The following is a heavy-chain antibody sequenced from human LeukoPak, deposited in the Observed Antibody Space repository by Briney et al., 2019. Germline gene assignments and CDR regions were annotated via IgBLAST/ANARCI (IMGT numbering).Heavy chain of an antibody. CDR1: GGSISGYY. J-gene: IGHJ4*02. Sequence: SETLSLTCTVSGGSISGYYWSWIREPPGKGLEWIGYISDSGSPNYNPSLKSRVTISVDTSKNQFSLKLPSVTAADTAVYYCATEVTDWGQGTLVTVSS. CDR3: ATEVTD. D-gene: IGHD5-18*01. V-gene: IGHV4-59*12. CDR2: ISDSGSP.